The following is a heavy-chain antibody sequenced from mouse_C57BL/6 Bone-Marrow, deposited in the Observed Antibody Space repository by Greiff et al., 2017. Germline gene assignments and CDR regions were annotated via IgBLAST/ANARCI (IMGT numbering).Heavy chain of an antibody. CDR1: GYTFTSYW. V-gene: IGHV1-64*01. Sequence: VQLQQPGAELVKPGASVTLSCKASGYTFTSYWMHWVQQRPGQGLEWIGMIHHNSGSHNYNEKFKSKATMTVDKSSRSAYMQLSSLTSEDSAVYYCARGRKFAYWGQGTLVNVSA. J-gene: IGHJ3*01. CDR3: ARGRKFAY. CDR2: IHHNSGSH.